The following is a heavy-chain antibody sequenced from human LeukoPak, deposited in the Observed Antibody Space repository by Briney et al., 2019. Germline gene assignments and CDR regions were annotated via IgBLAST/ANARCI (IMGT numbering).Heavy chain of an antibody. J-gene: IGHJ4*02. CDR3: AREPLVSGYYYFDY. Sequence: ASVKASCKASGYTFTSYAMHWVRQAPGQGLEWMGWITPSGGTNYPQKFQGRVTMTRDTSTSTVYMELSSLRSEDTAVYYCAREPLVSGYYYFDYWGQGTLVTVSS. V-gene: IGHV1-46*01. CDR2: ITPSGGT. CDR1: GYTFTSYA. D-gene: IGHD3-22*01.